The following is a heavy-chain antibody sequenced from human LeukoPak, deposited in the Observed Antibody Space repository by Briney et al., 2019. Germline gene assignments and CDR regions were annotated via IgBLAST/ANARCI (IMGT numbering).Heavy chain of an antibody. V-gene: IGHV3-48*04. J-gene: IGHJ4*02. CDR2: ISSSGSTI. CDR3: ARVPIAAAGPYFDY. D-gene: IGHD6-13*01. CDR1: GFTFRSYS. Sequence: GGSLRLSCAASGFTFRSYSMNWVRQAPGKGLEWVSYISSSGSTIYYADSVKGRFTIPRDNAKNSLYLQMNSLRAEDTAVYYCARVPIAAAGPYFDYWGQGTLVTVSS.